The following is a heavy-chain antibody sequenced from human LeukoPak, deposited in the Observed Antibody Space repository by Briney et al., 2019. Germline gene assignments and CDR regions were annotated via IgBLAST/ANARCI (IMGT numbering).Heavy chain of an antibody. CDR3: ARGSIAARPLGY. V-gene: IGHV1-8*01. CDR2: MNPNSGNT. D-gene: IGHD6-6*01. CDR1: GYTFTSYD. Sequence: ASVKVSCKASGYTFTSYDINWVRHATGQGLERMGWMNPNSGNTGYAQKFQGRVTMTRNTSISTAYMELSSLRSEDTAVYYCARGSIAARPLGYWGQGTLVTVSS. J-gene: IGHJ4*02.